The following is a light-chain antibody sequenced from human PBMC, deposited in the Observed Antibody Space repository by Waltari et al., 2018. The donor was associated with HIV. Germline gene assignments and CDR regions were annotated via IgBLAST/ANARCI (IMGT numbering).Light chain of an antibody. Sequence: DIVMTQSPNSLAVSLGERATINCRSSRTILFSSDNRNCLAWYQQKPGQSPKLLIYWASTRASGVPDRFSGSGSGTNFSLTISTLQTDDVAFYYCQQYYSLGPTFGGGTKVEIK. CDR1: RTILFSSDNRNC. V-gene: IGKV4-1*01. CDR3: QQYYSLGPT. CDR2: WAS. J-gene: IGKJ4*01.